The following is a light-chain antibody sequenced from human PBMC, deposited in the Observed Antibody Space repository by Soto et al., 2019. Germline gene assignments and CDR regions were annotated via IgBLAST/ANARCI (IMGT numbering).Light chain of an antibody. CDR1: QSISSY. Sequence: DIQMTQSPSSLSATIGDSATITCRASQSISSYLNWYQQKPGKAPKLLIYAASSLQSGVPSRFSGSGSGTEFTLTISGLLPEDFATYHCQQLNTLPFTFGQGTRLEIK. CDR2: AAS. J-gene: IGKJ5*01. CDR3: QQLNTLPFT. V-gene: IGKV1-39*01.